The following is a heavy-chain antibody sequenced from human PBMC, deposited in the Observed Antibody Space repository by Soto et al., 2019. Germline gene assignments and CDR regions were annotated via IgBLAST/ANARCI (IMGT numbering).Heavy chain of an antibody. CDR1: GGSINVFSYY. J-gene: IGHJ1*01. V-gene: IGHV4-31*03. CDR3: ARRDTYYFHX. Sequence: PSETLSLTCTVSGGSINVFSYYWSWVRQHPEKGLELIGYVHSSGGAYYNPSLKSRVTISIDTSANLFSLNLASVTAADTAVYYCARRDTYYFHXWGQGIVLTVSX. CDR2: VHSSGGA. D-gene: IGHD2-21*01.